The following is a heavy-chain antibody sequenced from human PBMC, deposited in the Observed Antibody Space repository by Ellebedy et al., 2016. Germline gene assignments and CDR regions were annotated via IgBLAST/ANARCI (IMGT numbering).Heavy chain of an antibody. CDR2: ISSSSSTI. J-gene: IGHJ3*02. D-gene: IGHD2-2*01. V-gene: IGHV3-48*01. CDR1: GFTFSSYS. CDR3: ARVEVVPAAQALDAFDI. Sequence: GGSLRLXXAASGFTFSSYSMNWVRQAPGKGLEWVSYISSSSSTIYYADSVKGRFTISRDNAKNSLYLQMNSLRAEDTAVYYCARVEVVPAAQALDAFDIWGQGTMVTVSS.